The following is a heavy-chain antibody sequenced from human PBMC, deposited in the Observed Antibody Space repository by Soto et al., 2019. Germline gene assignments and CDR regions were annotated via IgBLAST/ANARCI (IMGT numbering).Heavy chain of an antibody. J-gene: IGHJ4*01. Sequence: SETLSLTCTVAGGSISSSSYYWGWIRQPPGKGLEWIGSIYYSGSTYYNPSLKSRATISVDTSKTQFSLKLSSVTAADTAVYNCASQEQFLYYVAYCGHGTLAT. D-gene: IGHD6-19*01. CDR3: ASQEQFLYYVAY. CDR2: IYYSGST. CDR1: GGSISSSSYY. V-gene: IGHV4-39*01.